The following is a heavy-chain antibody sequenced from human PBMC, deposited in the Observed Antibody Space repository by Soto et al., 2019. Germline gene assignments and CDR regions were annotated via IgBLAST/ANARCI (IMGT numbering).Heavy chain of an antibody. CDR3: VLEGIVVPALSDY. CDR2: ISSSSSTI. CDR1: GFTFSSYS. D-gene: IGHD2-2*01. Sequence: GGSLRLSCAASGFTFSSYSMNWVRQAPGKGLEWVSYISSSSSTIYYADSVKGRFTISRDNAKNSLYLQMNSLRAEDTAVYYCVLEGIVVPALSDYWGQGTLVTVSS. J-gene: IGHJ4*02. V-gene: IGHV3-48*01.